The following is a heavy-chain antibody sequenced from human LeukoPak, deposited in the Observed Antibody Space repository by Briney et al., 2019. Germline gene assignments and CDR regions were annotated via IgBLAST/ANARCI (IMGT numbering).Heavy chain of an antibody. Sequence: GGSLRLSCTASGFTITNYWVHWVRQVPGKGLVWVSHINGDGSTTTYADSVKGRFTISRDDAKNTVYLQMNSLRAEDTAVYYCARHARRWLENTRGYMDVWGKGTTVTVSS. CDR1: GFTITNYW. CDR3: ARHARRWLENTRGYMDV. CDR2: INGDGSTT. J-gene: IGHJ6*03. D-gene: IGHD6-19*01. V-gene: IGHV3-74*01.